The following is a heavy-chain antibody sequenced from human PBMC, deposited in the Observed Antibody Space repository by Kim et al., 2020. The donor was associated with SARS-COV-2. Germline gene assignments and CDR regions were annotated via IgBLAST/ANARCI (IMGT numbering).Heavy chain of an antibody. V-gene: IGHV3-9*01. CDR1: GFSFDDSA. J-gene: IGHJ5*02. CDR3: ATARLTDSNWFDP. CDR2: INYNSGKI. D-gene: IGHD6-25*01. Sequence: GGSLRLSCVASGFSFDDSAMHWVRQAPGKGLEWVSGINYNSGKIGYADSVKGRFTISRDNAKNSLYLQMNSLRDEDTALYYCATARLTDSNWFDPWGQGTLVTVSS.